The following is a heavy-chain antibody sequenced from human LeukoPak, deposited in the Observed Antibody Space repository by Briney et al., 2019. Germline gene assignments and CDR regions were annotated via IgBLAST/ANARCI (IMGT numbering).Heavy chain of an antibody. D-gene: IGHD3-10*01. CDR2: IKKDGTEK. CDR1: GFSFTTYW. Sequence: PGGSLRLSCAASGFSFTTYWMSWVRQAPGKGLEWVATIKKDGTEKYYVDSVKGRFTISRDNAKNSLYLQMNSLRVEDTAVYYCAKLAKYFYGSETYYFFEHWGQGTPVTASS. J-gene: IGHJ4*02. CDR3: AKLAKYFYGSETYYFFEH. V-gene: IGHV3-7*01.